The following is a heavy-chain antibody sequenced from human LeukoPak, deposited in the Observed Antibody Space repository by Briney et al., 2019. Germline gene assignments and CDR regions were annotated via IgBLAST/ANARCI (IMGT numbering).Heavy chain of an antibody. Sequence: SETLYLTCTVSGGSISSYYWSWIRQPPGKGLEWIGSIHYSGSTTYNPSLKGPVTISVDTSKNQFSLKLSSVTAADTAVYYCARRLGSSSTGFDYWGQGTLVTVSS. D-gene: IGHD2-2*01. CDR1: GGSISSYY. CDR2: IHYSGST. V-gene: IGHV4-59*08. CDR3: ARRLGSSSTGFDY. J-gene: IGHJ4*02.